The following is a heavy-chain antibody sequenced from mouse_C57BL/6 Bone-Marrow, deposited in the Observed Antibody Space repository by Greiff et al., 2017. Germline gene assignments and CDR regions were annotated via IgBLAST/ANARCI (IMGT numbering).Heavy chain of an antibody. Sequence: VQLKQPGAELVMPGASVKLSCKASGYTFTSYWMHWVKQRPGQGLEWIGEIDPSDSYTNYNQKFKGKSTLTVDKSSSTAYMQLSSLTSEDSAVYYCARGGTTVVAKDYWGQGTTLTVAS. V-gene: IGHV1-69*01. D-gene: IGHD1-1*01. J-gene: IGHJ2*01. CDR1: GYTFTSYW. CDR2: IDPSDSYT. CDR3: ARGGTTVVAKDY.